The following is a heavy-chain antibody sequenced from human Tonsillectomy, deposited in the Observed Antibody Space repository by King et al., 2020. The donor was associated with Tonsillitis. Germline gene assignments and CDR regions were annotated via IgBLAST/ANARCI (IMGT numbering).Heavy chain of an antibody. J-gene: IGHJ6*02. CDR2: INPKRGGT. CDR1: GYTFTGYY. Sequence: QLVQSGAEVKKPGASVNVSCKASGYTFTGYYMHWVRQAPGQGPEWMGWINPKRGGTNYAQKFQGRVTMTRDTSISTVYMELNSLGPDDTAVYYCAKVGGSGGYYYGLDVWGQGTTVTVSS. D-gene: IGHD1-26*01. V-gene: IGHV1-2*02. CDR3: AKVGGSGGYYYGLDV.